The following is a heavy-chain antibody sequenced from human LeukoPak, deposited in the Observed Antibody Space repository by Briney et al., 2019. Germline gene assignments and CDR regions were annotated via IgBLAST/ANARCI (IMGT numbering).Heavy chain of an antibody. V-gene: IGHV1-69*13. D-gene: IGHD5-12*01. Sequence: ASVKLSCKASGGTFSSYAISWVRQAPGQGLEWMGGIIPIFGTANYAQKFQGRVTITAEESTSTAYMELSSLRSEDTAVYYCARGVGYEWVWFDPWGGGSLVSVSS. CDR2: IIPIFGTA. CDR3: ARGVGYEWVWFDP. J-gene: IGHJ5*02. CDR1: GGTFSSYA.